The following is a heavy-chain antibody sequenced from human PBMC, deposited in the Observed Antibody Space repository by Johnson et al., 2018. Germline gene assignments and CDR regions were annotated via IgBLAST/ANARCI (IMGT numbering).Heavy chain of an antibody. Sequence: EEQLGETGGGLVQPGGSLRLSCAASGFTFSIYAMSWVRQAPGEGLEWVSGISGSGDSTYYAESVKGRFPISRDNSKNTLYPQMNSPSAEDTAVYYCAKGGHWLVHYYYMDVWGKGTTVTVSS. CDR1: GFTFSIYA. CDR3: AKGGHWLVHYYYMDV. CDR2: ISGSGDST. J-gene: IGHJ6*03. V-gene: IGHV3-23*04. D-gene: IGHD6-19*01.